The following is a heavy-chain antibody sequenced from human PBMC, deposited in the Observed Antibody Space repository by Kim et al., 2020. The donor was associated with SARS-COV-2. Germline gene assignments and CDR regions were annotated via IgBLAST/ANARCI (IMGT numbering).Heavy chain of an antibody. CDR3: ARVLRYSSSRYDAFDI. Sequence: SETLSLTCTVSGGSISSGSYYWSWIRQPAGKGLEWIGRIYTSGSTNYNPSLKSRVTISVDTSKNQFSLKLSSVTAADTAVYYCARVLRYSSSRYDAFDIWGQGTMVTVSS. V-gene: IGHV4-61*02. D-gene: IGHD6-13*01. J-gene: IGHJ3*02. CDR2: IYTSGST. CDR1: GGSISSGSYY.